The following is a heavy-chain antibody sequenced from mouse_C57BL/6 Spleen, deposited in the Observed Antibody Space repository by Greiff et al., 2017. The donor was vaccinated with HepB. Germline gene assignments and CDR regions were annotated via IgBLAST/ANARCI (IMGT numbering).Heavy chain of an antibody. V-gene: IGHV1-78*01. CDR2: IYPRDGST. Sequence: VQLMESDAELVKPGASVKISCKVSGYTFTDHTIHWMKQRPEQGLEWIGYIYPRDGSTKYNEKFKGKATLTADKSSSTSYMQLTSLTSEDSAVYLWARVGITVAFDVWGTGTAVTVSA. CDR1: GYTFTDHT. D-gene: IGHD1-1*01. J-gene: IGHJ1*03. CDR3: ARVGITVAFDV.